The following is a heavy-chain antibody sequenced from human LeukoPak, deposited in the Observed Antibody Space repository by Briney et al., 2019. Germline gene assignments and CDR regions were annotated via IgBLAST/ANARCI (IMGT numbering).Heavy chain of an antibody. CDR2: INPNSGGT. CDR1: GYTFTSYY. D-gene: IGHD6-13*01. Sequence: ASVKVSCKASGYTFTSYYMHWVRQAPGQGLEWMGWINPNSGGTNYAQKFQGRVTMTRDTSISTAYMELSRLRSDDTAVYYCAREGGSSWIVDYWGQGTLVTVSS. J-gene: IGHJ4*02. CDR3: AREGGSSWIVDY. V-gene: IGHV1-2*02.